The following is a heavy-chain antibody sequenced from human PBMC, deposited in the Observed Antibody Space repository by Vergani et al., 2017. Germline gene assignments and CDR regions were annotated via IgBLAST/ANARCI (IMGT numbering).Heavy chain of an antibody. CDR1: GYTFTGYY. D-gene: IGHD6-6*01. V-gene: IGHV1-2*02. J-gene: IGHJ5*02. CDR2: INPNSGGI. Sequence: QVQLVQSGAEVKKPGASVKVSCKASGYTFTGYYMHWVRQAPGQGLEWMGWINPNSGGIDYAQKFQGRVTMTRDTSISTAYMELSRLRSDDTAVYYCASSSIAPNWFDPWGQGTLVAVSS. CDR3: ASSSIAPNWFDP.